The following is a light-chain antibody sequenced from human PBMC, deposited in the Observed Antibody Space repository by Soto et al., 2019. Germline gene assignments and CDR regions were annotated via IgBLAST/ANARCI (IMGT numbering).Light chain of an antibody. CDR2: AAS. CDR1: QSGFSTY. Sequence: EIVLTQSPGTLSLSPGDRATLSCTASQSGFSTYLAWFQLRPGQAPRLLIYAASIRATGITDRFSGSGSGTDFTLTISRLEPEDFSVYYCHQYGNSPLTLGQGTKVEIK. J-gene: IGKJ1*01. CDR3: HQYGNSPLT. V-gene: IGKV3-20*01.